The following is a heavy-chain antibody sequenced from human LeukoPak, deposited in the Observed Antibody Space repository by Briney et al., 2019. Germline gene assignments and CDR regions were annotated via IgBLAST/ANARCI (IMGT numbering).Heavy chain of an antibody. CDR2: IYYSGST. V-gene: IGHV4-39*07. Sequence: SETLSLTCTVSGGSISSSSYYWGWIRQPPGKGLEWIGSIYYSGSTYYNPSLKSRVTISVDTSKNQFSLKLSSVTAADTAVYYCARDKGYYGGNPTLGSWGQGTLVTVSS. D-gene: IGHD4-23*01. J-gene: IGHJ4*02. CDR3: ARDKGYYGGNPTLGS. CDR1: GGSISSSSYY.